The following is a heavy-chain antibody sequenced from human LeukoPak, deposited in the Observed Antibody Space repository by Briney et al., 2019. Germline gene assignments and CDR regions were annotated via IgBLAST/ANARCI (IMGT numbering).Heavy chain of an antibody. J-gene: IGHJ5*02. V-gene: IGHV1-2*02. Sequence: ASVKVSCKASGYTFTGYYIHWVRQAPGQGLEWMGWINPNSGGTNYAQKFQGRVTMTRDTSISTAYMELSRLRSDDTAVYYCARIRSYGDYVGVEFDPWGQGTLVTVSS. CDR3: ARIRSYGDYVGVEFDP. CDR2: INPNSGGT. CDR1: GYTFTGYY. D-gene: IGHD4-17*01.